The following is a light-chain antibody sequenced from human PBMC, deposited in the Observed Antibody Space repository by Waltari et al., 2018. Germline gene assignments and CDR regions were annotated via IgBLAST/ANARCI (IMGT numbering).Light chain of an antibody. CDR1: SGQSSDA. V-gene: IGLV4-69*01. J-gene: IGLJ2*01. Sequence: LVLTQSPSASASLGPSGKLTRTPSSGQSSDAIVCHQQQPEKGPRYLMQLNSDGSHSKGDGIPDRFSGSSSGAERYLTISSLQSEDEADYYCQTWGTGIPVVFGGGTKLTVL. CDR2: LNSDGSH. CDR3: QTWGTGIPVV.